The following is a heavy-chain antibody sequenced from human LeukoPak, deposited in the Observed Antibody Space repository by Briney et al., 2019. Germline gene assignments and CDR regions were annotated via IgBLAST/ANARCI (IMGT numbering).Heavy chain of an antibody. Sequence: GGSLRFSCAASGFTVSSNYMSWVRQAPGKGLEWVSYISSSGSTIYYADSVKGRFTISRDNAKNSLYLQMNSLRAEDTAVYYCAKDLGYQLLYSFYYYGMDVWGQGTTVTVSS. CDR1: GFTVSSNY. D-gene: IGHD2-2*02. J-gene: IGHJ6*02. V-gene: IGHV3-11*01. CDR2: ISSSGSTI. CDR3: AKDLGYQLLYSFYYYGMDV.